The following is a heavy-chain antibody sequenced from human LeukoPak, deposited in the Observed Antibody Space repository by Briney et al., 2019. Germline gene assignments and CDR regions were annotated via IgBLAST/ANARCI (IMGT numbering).Heavy chain of an antibody. D-gene: IGHD6-19*01. V-gene: IGHV3-23*01. Sequence: GGSLRLSCAPPVFTFTSYTMSWVRHAPRKGLGWVSPIIGIGGRTYYADTVKGRFPISRDNSKNTLYLQMNSLRAEDTAVYYCAKHGSGWYSDYWGQGTLVTVSS. CDR1: VFTFTSYT. J-gene: IGHJ4*02. CDR3: AKHGSGWYSDY. CDR2: IIGIGGRT.